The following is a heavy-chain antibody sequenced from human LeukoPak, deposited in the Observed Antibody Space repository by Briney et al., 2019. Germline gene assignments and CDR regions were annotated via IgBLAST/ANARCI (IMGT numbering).Heavy chain of an antibody. D-gene: IGHD3-22*01. Sequence: EASVKVSCKASGYTFTSYDINWVRQATGQGLEWMGWMNPNSGNTGYAQKFQGRVTMTRNTSISTAYMELSSLRSDDTAVYYCARGPYYYDSSGYLSGSAFDIWGQGTMVTVSS. V-gene: IGHV1-8*01. CDR3: ARGPYYYDSSGYLSGSAFDI. CDR2: MNPNSGNT. J-gene: IGHJ3*02. CDR1: GYTFTSYD.